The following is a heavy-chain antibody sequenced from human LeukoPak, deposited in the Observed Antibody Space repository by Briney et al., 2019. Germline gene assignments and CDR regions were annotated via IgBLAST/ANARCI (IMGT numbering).Heavy chain of an antibody. CDR1: GYTFTSYG. Sequence: GASVKVSCKASGYTFTSYGISWVRQAPGQGLEWMGWIDAYNGNTKYAQKVQGRVTMTTDTSTSTAYMELRSLRYDDTAVYYCARATGLVGDQPDDYWGQGTLVTVSS. D-gene: IGHD1-26*01. J-gene: IGHJ4*02. V-gene: IGHV1-18*01. CDR3: ARATGLVGDQPDDY. CDR2: IDAYNGNT.